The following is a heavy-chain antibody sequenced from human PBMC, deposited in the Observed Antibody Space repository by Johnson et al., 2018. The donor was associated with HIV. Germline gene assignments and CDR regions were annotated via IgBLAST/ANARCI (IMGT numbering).Heavy chain of an antibody. Sequence: VQLVESGGGLVKPGGSLRLSCAASGFSFSDYYMSWIRQAPGKGLEWVSVIYSGGSTYYADSVKGRFTISRDNSKNTLYLQMNSLRAEDTAVYYCAKVGGRHDYGDYLGAFDIWGQGTMVTVSS. CDR1: GFSFSDYY. CDR3: AKVGGRHDYGDYLGAFDI. D-gene: IGHD4-17*01. CDR2: IYSGGST. V-gene: IGHV3-66*02. J-gene: IGHJ3*02.